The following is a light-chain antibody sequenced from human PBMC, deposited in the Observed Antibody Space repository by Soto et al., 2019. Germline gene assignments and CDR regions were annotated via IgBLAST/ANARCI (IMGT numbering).Light chain of an antibody. Sequence: DIQMTQSPSSLSASVGDRVTITCRASQSISTYLNWYQQKPGKAPKLLIYAASSLQSGVPSRFGGSGSGTDFTLIISSLHPEDSATYYCQQSYSTPRTFAQGTKVDIK. V-gene: IGKV1-39*01. CDR1: QSISTY. J-gene: IGKJ1*01. CDR2: AAS. CDR3: QQSYSTPRT.